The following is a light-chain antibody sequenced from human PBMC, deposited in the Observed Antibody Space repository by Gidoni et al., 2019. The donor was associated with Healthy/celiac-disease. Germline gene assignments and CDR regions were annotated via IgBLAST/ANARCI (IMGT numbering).Light chain of an antibody. V-gene: IGKV1-8*01. J-gene: IGKJ2*01. CDR3: QQYYSYXXT. Sequence: IRMTQSPSSLSASTGDRVTITCRASQGISSYLAWYQQKPGKAPKLLIYAASTLQSGVPSRFSGSGSGTDFTLTISCLQSEDFATYYCQQYYSYXXTFGXGTKLEIK. CDR1: QGISSY. CDR2: AAS.